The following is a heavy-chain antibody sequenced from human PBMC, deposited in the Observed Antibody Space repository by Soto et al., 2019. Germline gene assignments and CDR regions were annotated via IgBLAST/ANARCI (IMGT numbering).Heavy chain of an antibody. CDR1: GFTFSAYN. CDR3: AGLGYCSSSSCPAYYYYMDI. D-gene: IGHD2-2*01. Sequence: GGSLRLSCVASGFTFSAYNMDWVRQSPGKGLEWVSSITASSSDTHYADSVKGRFTISRDNAKNSLYLQMNSLRAEDTAVYYCAGLGYCSSSSCPAYYYYMDIWGKGTTVTVSS. V-gene: IGHV3-21*01. J-gene: IGHJ6*03. CDR2: ITASSSDT.